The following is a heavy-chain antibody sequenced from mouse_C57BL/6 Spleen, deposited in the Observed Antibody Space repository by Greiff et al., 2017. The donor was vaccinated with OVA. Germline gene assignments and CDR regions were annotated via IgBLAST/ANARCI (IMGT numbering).Heavy chain of an antibody. Sequence: QVQLKQSGAELVRPGASVKLSCKASGYTFTDYYINWVKQRPGQGLEWIARIYPGSGNTYYNEKFKGKATLTAEKSSSTAYMQLSSLTSEDSAVYFCARIYGYGGPFDYWGQGTTLTVSS. CDR1: GYTFTDYY. D-gene: IGHD2-2*01. J-gene: IGHJ2*01. CDR2: IYPGSGNT. V-gene: IGHV1-76*01. CDR3: ARIYGYGGPFDY.